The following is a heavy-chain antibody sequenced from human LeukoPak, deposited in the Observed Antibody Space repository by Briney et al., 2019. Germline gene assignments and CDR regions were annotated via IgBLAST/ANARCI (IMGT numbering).Heavy chain of an antibody. CDR1: GFTFSSYS. D-gene: IGHD3-22*01. Sequence: PGGSLRLSCAASGFTFSSYSMNWVRQAPGKGLEWVANIRQDGSDKYYVASARGRFTISRDNAKSSLYLQMNSLTAEDTAVYYCATSHDSSGNDWGQGTLVTVSS. CDR3: ATSHDSSGND. J-gene: IGHJ4*02. V-gene: IGHV3-7*01. CDR2: IRQDGSDK.